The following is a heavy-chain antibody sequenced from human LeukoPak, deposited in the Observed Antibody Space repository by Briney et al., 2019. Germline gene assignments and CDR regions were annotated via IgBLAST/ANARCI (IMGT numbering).Heavy chain of an antibody. Sequence: GGSLRLSCAASGFTISSYAMHWVRQAPGKGLEWVAVISYDGSNKYYADSVKGRFTISRDNAKNTLYLQMNSLRAEDTAVYYCARDSRAFDYWGQGTLVTVSS. CDR1: GFTISSYA. J-gene: IGHJ4*02. D-gene: IGHD2-2*01. V-gene: IGHV3-30-3*01. CDR3: ARDSRAFDY. CDR2: ISYDGSNK.